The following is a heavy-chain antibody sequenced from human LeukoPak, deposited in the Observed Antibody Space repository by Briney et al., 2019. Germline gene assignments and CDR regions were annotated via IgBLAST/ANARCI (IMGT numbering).Heavy chain of an antibody. J-gene: IGHJ4*02. D-gene: IGHD2-2*01. Sequence: GGSLRLSCAASGFTFNNYLMTWVRQPPGKGLEWVSGINDSGGVTYYADSVKGRFAVSRDNSKNTLYLQMSSLRAEDTAVYYCAKRSKLSCSSTSCPLDYWGQGTLVTVSS. CDR1: GFTFNNYL. V-gene: IGHV3-23*01. CDR2: INDSGGVT. CDR3: AKRSKLSCSSTSCPLDY.